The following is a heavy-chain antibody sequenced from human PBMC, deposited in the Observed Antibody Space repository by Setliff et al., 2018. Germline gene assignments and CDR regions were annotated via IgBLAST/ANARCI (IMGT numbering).Heavy chain of an antibody. Sequence: SETLSLTCTVSRGSSNSHYWSWIRQPAGKGLEWIGRIFGSGSTNYNPSLKSRVTMSIDTSKNQFFLKVRSVTAADTAVYYCARDRGSNNSPEDFDYWGLGTLVTVSS. CDR3: ARDRGSNNSPEDFDY. CDR1: RGSSNSHY. V-gene: IGHV4-4*07. CDR2: IFGSGST. J-gene: IGHJ4*02. D-gene: IGHD1-1*01.